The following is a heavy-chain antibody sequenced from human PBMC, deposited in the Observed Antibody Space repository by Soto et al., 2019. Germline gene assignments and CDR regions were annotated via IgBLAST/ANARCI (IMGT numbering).Heavy chain of an antibody. V-gene: IGHV3-23*01. CDR2: ISGSGGST. CDR3: ARRGSGSYYDY. D-gene: IGHD1-26*01. CDR1: GFTFSSYA. Sequence: EVQLLESGGGLVQPGGSLRLSCAASGFTFSSYAMRWVRQAPGKGLEWVSAISGSGGSTYYADSVKGRFTISRDNSKNTLYLQMSSLSAEDTAVCYCARRGSGSYYDYWGQGTLVTVSS. J-gene: IGHJ4*02.